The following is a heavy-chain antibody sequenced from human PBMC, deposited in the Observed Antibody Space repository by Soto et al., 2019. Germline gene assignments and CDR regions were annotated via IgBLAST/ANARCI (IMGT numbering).Heavy chain of an antibody. J-gene: IGHJ2*01. Sequence: QVQLVQSGAEVKKPGSSVKVSCKASGGTFKNYAVTWVRLAPGQGLQWMGGVIPMFGTERYAERFQGRVTITADDCTAYMELRSLRSEDTALYYCARSVSGVHWYFDLWGRGTQVTVSS. CDR1: GGTFKNYA. CDR2: VIPMFGTE. CDR3: ARSVSGVHWYFDL. V-gene: IGHV1-69*01. D-gene: IGHD3-10*01.